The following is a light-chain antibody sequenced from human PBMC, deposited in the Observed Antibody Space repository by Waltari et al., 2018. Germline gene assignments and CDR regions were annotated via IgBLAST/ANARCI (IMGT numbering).Light chain of an antibody. CDR1: SSNIGAGYD. CDR3: QSYHSSPGGAWV. CDR2: GNN. V-gene: IGLV1-40*01. Sequence: QSVLTQPPSVSGAPGQRVTISCTGSSSNIGAGYDVHWFQQLPGTAPKLLIYGNNNRPSGGLDVCAGSKSGTGASLAIGGLEAKDGADYHCQSYHSSPGGAWVLGGGTKLTVL. J-gene: IGLJ3*02.